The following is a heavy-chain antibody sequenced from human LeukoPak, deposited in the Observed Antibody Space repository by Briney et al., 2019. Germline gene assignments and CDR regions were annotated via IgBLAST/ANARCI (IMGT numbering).Heavy chain of an antibody. CDR2: ISAYNGKT. D-gene: IGHD2-2*01. CDR3: ARAELEYCSGATCYAAYSFDF. J-gene: IGHJ4*02. V-gene: IGHV1-18*01. CDR1: GYTFTTYG. Sequence: GASVKVSCKASGYTFTTYGITWLRQAPGQGLEWMGYISAYNGKTNYAEKLQGRVTMTTDTSTSTASMELRSLRSDDTAVYYCARAELEYCSGATCYAAYSFDFWGQGTLVTVSS.